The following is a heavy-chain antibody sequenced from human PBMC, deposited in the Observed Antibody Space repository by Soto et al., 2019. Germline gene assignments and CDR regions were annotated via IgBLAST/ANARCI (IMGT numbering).Heavy chain of an antibody. J-gene: IGHJ4*02. V-gene: IGHV4-39*01. CDR3: ARHYDRGSWYNPSDY. CDR2: IYYSGST. Sequence: PSETLCLTCTVYGGSISSISYYWGWIRQPPGKGLEWIGSIYYSGSTYYNPSLKSRVTISVDTSKNQFSLKLSSVTAADTAVYYCARHYDRGSWYNPSDYWGQGTLVTVSS. CDR1: GGSISSISYY. D-gene: IGHD6-13*01.